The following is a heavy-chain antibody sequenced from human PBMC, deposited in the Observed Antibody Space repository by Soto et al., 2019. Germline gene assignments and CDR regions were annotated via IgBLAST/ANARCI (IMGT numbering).Heavy chain of an antibody. J-gene: IGHJ4*02. Sequence: GGSLRLSCAASGFTFSSYAMHWVRQAPGKGLEWVAVISYDGSNKYYADSVKGRFTISRDNSKNTLYLQMNSLRAEDTAVYYCARDHWFGELLSRYFDYWGQGTLVTVSS. CDR1: GFTFSSYA. CDR2: ISYDGSNK. V-gene: IGHV3-30-3*01. D-gene: IGHD3-10*01. CDR3: ARDHWFGELLSRYFDY.